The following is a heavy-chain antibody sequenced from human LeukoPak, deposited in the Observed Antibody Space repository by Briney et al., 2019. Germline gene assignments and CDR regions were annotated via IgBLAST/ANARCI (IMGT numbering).Heavy chain of an antibody. CDR2: IYPGDSDT. J-gene: IGHJ5*02. CDR3: ARRTYCSGGSCYSTSINWFDL. D-gene: IGHD2-15*01. CDR1: GYSFTSYW. V-gene: IGHV5-51*01. Sequence: GESLKISCKGSGYSFTSYWIGWVRQMPGKGLEGMGIIYPGDSDTRYSPSFQGQVTISADKSISTAHLQWSSLKASDTAMYYCARRTYCSGGSCYSTSINWFDLWGQGTLVTVSS.